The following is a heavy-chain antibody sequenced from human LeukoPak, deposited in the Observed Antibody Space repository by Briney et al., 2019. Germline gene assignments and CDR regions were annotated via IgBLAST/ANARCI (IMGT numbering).Heavy chain of an antibody. Sequence: SVKVSCKASGGTFSSYAISWVRQAPGQGLEWMEGIIPIFGTANYAQKFQGRVTITTDESTSTAYMELSSLRSEDTAVYYCSSSSWYGGATVTTFDYWGQGTLVTVSS. CDR2: IIPIFGTA. J-gene: IGHJ4*02. CDR3: SSSSWYGGATVTTFDY. CDR1: GGTFSSYA. V-gene: IGHV1-69*05. D-gene: IGHD6-13*01.